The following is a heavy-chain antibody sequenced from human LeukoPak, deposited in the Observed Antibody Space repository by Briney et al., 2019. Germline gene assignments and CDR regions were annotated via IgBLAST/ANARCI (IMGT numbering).Heavy chain of an antibody. CDR1: GGSISSALYH. CDR2: VYYTGST. D-gene: IGHD3-9*01. Sequence: SETLSLTCTVSGGSISSALYHWGWIRQPPGKNLEWLGSVYYTGSTHNNPSLKSRVTISVHTSKNQFSLKLSSVTAADTAVYYCARLTGYSSESWFDPWGQGTLVTVSS. J-gene: IGHJ5*02. V-gene: IGHV4-39*07. CDR3: ARLTGYSSESWFDP.